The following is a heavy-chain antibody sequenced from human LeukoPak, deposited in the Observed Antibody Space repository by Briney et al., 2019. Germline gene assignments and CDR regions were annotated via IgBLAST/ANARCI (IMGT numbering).Heavy chain of an antibody. V-gene: IGHV4-4*07. CDR1: GGSISSYY. J-gene: IGHJ3*02. CDR2: IYTSGST. Sequence: SETLSLTCTVSGGSISSYYWSWIRQPAGKGLEWIGRIYTSGSTNYNPSLKSRVTMSVDTSKNQFSLKLSSVTAADTAVYYCARRGGSVEMATSDAFDIWGQGTMVTVSS. D-gene: IGHD5-24*01. CDR3: ARRGGSVEMATSDAFDI.